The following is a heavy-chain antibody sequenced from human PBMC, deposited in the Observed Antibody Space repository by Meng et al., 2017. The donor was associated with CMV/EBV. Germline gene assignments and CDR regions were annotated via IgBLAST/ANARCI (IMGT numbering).Heavy chain of an antibody. V-gene: IGHV3-53*01. D-gene: IGHD6-13*01. CDR1: GFTVSRTY. Sequence: CAASGFTVSRTYIGWVRQATGKGLGWVSVIYSGGSKYCADSVKGRFTISRDNSKNTLYLQMNSLRAEDTAVYYCARLIAAAPYYFDYWGQGTLVTVSS. CDR3: ARLIAAAPYYFDY. CDR2: IYSGGSK. J-gene: IGHJ4*02.